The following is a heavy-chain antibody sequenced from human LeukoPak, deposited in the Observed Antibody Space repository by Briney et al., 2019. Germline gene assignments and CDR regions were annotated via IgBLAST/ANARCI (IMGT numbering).Heavy chain of an antibody. J-gene: IGHJ4*02. CDR1: GFTFSSHA. V-gene: IGHV3-23*01. D-gene: IGHD2-21*01. CDR2: IYESGQTT. Sequence: GGSLRLSCVGSGFTFSSHAMSWVRQAPERGLEWVSGIYESGQTTHYADSVKGRFSISRDNSKNTLYLQMDSLRGEDTAIYYCAKDYRIGYSDHFDYWGQGALVTVSS. CDR3: AKDYRIGYSDHFDY.